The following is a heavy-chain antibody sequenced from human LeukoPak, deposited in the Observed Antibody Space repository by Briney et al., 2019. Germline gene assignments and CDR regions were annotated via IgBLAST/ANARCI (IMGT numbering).Heavy chain of an antibody. D-gene: IGHD3-10*01. CDR3: ARDGDKYYYGSGSYYLDY. Sequence: GASVKVSCKASGYTFTSYSISWVRQAPGQGLEWMGWISAYNGNTNYAQKLQGRVTMTTDTSTSTAYMELRSLRSDDTAVYYCARDGDKYYYGSGSYYLDYWGQGTLVTVSS. J-gene: IGHJ4*02. CDR2: ISAYNGNT. CDR1: GYTFTSYS. V-gene: IGHV1-18*01.